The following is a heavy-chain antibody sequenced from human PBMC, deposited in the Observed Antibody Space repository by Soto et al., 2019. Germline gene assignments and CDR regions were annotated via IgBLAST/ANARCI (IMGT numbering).Heavy chain of an antibody. CDR2: ISVSSGTI. V-gene: IGHV3-48*01. CDR1: GFTFSRYN. CDR3: AREGALKPFRRIDDNYYYYYYMDV. J-gene: IGHJ6*03. Sequence: GGSLRLSCAGSGFTFSRYNVNWVRQAPGKGLEWVSYISVSSGTIYYADSVKGRFTISRDNAKNSLYLQMNSLRAEDTAVYYCAREGALKPFRRIDDNYYYYYYMDVWGKGTTVTVSS.